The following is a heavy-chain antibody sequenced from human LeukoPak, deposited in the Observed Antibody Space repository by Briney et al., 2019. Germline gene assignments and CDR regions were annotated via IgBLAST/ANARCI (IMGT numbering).Heavy chain of an antibody. CDR1: GGSISSYY. CDR3: ARQSNYGDYYFDY. Sequence: NPSETLSLTCTVSGGSISSYYWSWIRQPPGKGLECIGYIYYSGSTNYNPSLKSRLTISVDTSKNQFSLKLSSVTAADTAVYYCARQSNYGDYYFDYWGQGTLVTVSS. D-gene: IGHD4-17*01. V-gene: IGHV4-59*08. J-gene: IGHJ4*02. CDR2: IYYSGST.